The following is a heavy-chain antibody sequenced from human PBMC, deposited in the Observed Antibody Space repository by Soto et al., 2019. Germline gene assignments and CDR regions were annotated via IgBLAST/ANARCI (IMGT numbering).Heavy chain of an antibody. D-gene: IGHD1-1*01. Sequence: QVQLVQSGAEVKKPGSSVKVSCKASGGTFSSYPISWVRQAPGQGLEWMGVIIPIFGSTNSAQRFQGRVTITADESTSTAYMELSSLRSYDTAVYYCARPRTTGTTKGYDYWGQGTLVTVSS. V-gene: IGHV1-69*01. CDR2: IIPIFGST. CDR1: GGTFSSYP. CDR3: ARPRTTGTTKGYDY. J-gene: IGHJ4*02.